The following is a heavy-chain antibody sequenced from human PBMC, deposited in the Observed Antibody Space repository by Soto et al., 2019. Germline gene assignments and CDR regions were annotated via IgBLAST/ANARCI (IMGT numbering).Heavy chain of an antibody. Sequence: PSETLSLTCTVSGGSISSGDYYWSWIRQPPGKGLEWIVYIYYSGSTYYNPSLKSRVTISVDTSKNQFSLKLSSVTAAGTAVYYCARDATRGSTPSSGMDVWGQGTTVTVSS. CDR1: GGSISSGDYY. J-gene: IGHJ6*02. D-gene: IGHD1-26*01. V-gene: IGHV4-30-4*01. CDR2: IYYSGST. CDR3: ARDATRGSTPSSGMDV.